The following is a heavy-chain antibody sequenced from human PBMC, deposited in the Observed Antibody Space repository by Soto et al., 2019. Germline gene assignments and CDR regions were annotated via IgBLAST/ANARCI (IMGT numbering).Heavy chain of an antibody. J-gene: IGHJ4*01. D-gene: IGHD6-6*01. CDR3: TTEYNSRQDLNN. CDR1: GFTFSTCS. CDR2: ISATGTYT. V-gene: IGHV3-21*01. Sequence: EVQLVESGGGLVEPGGSLRLSCATSGFTFSTCSMNWVRQAPGKGLEWVSSISATGTYTFYADSLKGRFTISRDNARNSLFLQMNSMRVKDTALYYCTTEYNSRQDLNNWGHGALVPVSS.